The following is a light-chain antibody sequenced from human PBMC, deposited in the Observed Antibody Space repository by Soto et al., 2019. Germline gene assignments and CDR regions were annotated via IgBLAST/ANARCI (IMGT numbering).Light chain of an antibody. Sequence: DIQMTQSPSSLSASVGDRVTITCRASQSISSYLNWYQQKPGKAPKLLIYAASSLQSGVPSRFSGSGSGTDFTPTIGSLQLEDFATYYCQKSYSTPLYTFGRGTKVEIK. CDR1: QSISSY. CDR3: QKSYSTPLYT. V-gene: IGKV1-39*01. CDR2: AAS. J-gene: IGKJ2*01.